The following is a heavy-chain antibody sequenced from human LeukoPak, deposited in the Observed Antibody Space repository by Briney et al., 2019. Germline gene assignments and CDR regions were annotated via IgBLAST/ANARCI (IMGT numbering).Heavy chain of an antibody. Sequence: GGSLRLSYAASGFTFRNYAMGWVRQAPGKGLEWVSVISAADGDNTYYADSVKGRFSISRDNSNYTLHPQMNSLRAEDTAVFYCAKFKGHYYYDSSGYCDNWGQGTLVTVSS. J-gene: IGHJ4*02. V-gene: IGHV3-23*01. CDR3: AKFKGHYYYDSSGYCDN. D-gene: IGHD3-22*01. CDR1: GFTFRNYA. CDR2: ISAADGDNT.